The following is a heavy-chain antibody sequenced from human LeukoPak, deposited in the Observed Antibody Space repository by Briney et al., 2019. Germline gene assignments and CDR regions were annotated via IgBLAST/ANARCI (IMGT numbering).Heavy chain of an antibody. V-gene: IGHV3-21*01. CDR2: ISSSSSYI. CDR3: ARDSYDFWSGYYNWFDP. CDR1: GFTFSSYS. D-gene: IGHD3-3*01. Sequence: PGGSLRLSCAASGFTFSSYSMNWVRQAPGKGLEWVSSISSSSSYIYYADSVKGRFTISRDNAKNSLYLQMNSLRAEDTAVYYCARDSYDFWSGYYNWFDPWGQGTLVTVSS. J-gene: IGHJ5*02.